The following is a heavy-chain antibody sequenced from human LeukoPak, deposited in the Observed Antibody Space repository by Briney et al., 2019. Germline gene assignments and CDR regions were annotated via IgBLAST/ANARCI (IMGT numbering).Heavy chain of an antibody. CDR2: ISGSDTST. J-gene: IGHJ4*02. CDR3: TKARSASSSSCYNY. Sequence: GGSLRLSCAASGFTFGNYSMTWVRQAPGKGLEWVSSISGSDTSTYYADSVKGRFTISRDNSKNTLELQMDSLRAEDTAVYYCTKARSASSSSCYNYWGQGILVTVSS. CDR1: GFTFGNYS. V-gene: IGHV3-23*01. D-gene: IGHD2-2*02.